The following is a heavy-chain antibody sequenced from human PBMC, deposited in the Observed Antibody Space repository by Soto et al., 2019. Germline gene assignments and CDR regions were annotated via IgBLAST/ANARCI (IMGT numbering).Heavy chain of an antibody. V-gene: IGHV4-39*01. CDR2: IYYSGST. CDR1: GGSISSSSYY. J-gene: IGHJ3*02. D-gene: IGHD5-18*01. CDR3: ARHGRSGYRNGFRLADRNDACDI. Sequence: PSETLSLTCTVSGGSISSSSYYWGWIRQPPGKGLEWIGSIYYSGSTHYNPSLKSRVTISVDTSKNQFSLKLSSVTAADTAMYDCARHGRSGYRNGFRLADRNDACDIWGQGTMVTVSS.